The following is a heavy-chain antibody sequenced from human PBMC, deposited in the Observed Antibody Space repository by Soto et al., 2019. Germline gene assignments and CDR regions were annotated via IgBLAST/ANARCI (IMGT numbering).Heavy chain of an antibody. Sequence: PGGSLRLSCAASGFTFSNAWMSWVRQAPGKGLEWVGRIKSKTDGGTTDYAAPVKGRFTISRDDSKNTLYLQMNSLKTEDTAVYYCTTDPEWLYYMDVWGKGTTVTVSS. CDR1: GFTFSNAW. D-gene: IGHD3-3*01. CDR3: TTDPEWLYYMDV. V-gene: IGHV3-15*01. J-gene: IGHJ6*03. CDR2: IKSKTDGGTT.